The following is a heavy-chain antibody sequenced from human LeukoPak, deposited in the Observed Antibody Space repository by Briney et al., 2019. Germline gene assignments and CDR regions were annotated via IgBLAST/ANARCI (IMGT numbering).Heavy chain of an antibody. J-gene: IGHJ4*02. Sequence: ASVKVSCKASGYTFTSYDINWVRQATGQGLEWMGWMNPNSGNTGYAQKFQGRVTMTRNTSISTAYMELSSLRSEDTAVYYCAREPPAPEGTYFDSWAREPWSPSPQ. CDR3: AREPPAPEGTYFDS. D-gene: IGHD1-14*01. CDR1: GYTFTSYD. CDR2: MNPNSGNT. V-gene: IGHV1-8*01.